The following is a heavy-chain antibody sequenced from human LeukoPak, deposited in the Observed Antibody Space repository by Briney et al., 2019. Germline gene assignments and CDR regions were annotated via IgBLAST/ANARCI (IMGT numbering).Heavy chain of an antibody. CDR1: GFTFSSYA. CDR3: ARGISNLDP. CDR2: ISYDGSNK. D-gene: IGHD2-15*01. Sequence: GRSLRLSCAASGFTFSSYAMHWVRQAPGKGLEWVAVISYDGSNKYYADSVKGRFTISRDNAKNSLYLQMNSLRAEDTAVYYCARGISNLDPWGQGTLVTVSS. V-gene: IGHV3-30*04. J-gene: IGHJ5*02.